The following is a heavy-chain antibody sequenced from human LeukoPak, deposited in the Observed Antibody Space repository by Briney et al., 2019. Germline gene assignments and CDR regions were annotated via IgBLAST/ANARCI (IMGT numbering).Heavy chain of an antibody. CDR1: RFTFSTYV. V-gene: IGHV3-23*01. D-gene: IGHD6-19*01. J-gene: IGHJ4*02. CDR2: ITASGGST. CDR3: AKGEAGSGWSQVDY. Sequence: PGGSLRLSCAASRFTFSTYVMSWVRQAPGKGLEWVSGITASGGSTYYADSVKGRFTISRGNSKNTLYLQMNSLRAEDTAVYYCAKGEAGSGWSQVDYWGQGTLVTVSS.